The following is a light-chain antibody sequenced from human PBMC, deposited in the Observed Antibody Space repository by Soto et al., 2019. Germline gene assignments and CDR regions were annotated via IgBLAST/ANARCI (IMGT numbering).Light chain of an antibody. Sequence: QSALTQPASVSGSPGQSITISCTGTSSDVGGYNHVSWYQHHPGKAPKLMIYEVSNRPSGVSNRFSGSKSGNTASLTISGLQAEDEADYYCAAWDDSLSGAVFGGGTQLTVL. CDR3: AAWDDSLSGAV. J-gene: IGLJ7*01. CDR1: SSDVGGYNH. CDR2: EVS. V-gene: IGLV2-14*01.